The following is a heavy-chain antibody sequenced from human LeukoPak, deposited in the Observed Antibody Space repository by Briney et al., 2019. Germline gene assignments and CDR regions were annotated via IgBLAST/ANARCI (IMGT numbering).Heavy chain of an antibody. J-gene: IGHJ4*02. CDR2: ISYDGSNK. CDR1: GFTFSSYG. V-gene: IGHV3-30*18. Sequence: GGSLRLSCAASGFTFSSYGMHWVRQAPGKGLEWVAVISYDGSNKYYADSVKGRFTSSRDNSKNTLFLQMNSLRAEDTAVYYCAKVWRLYCSSTSCYYFDYWGQGTLVTVSS. D-gene: IGHD2-2*01. CDR3: AKVWRLYCSSTSCYYFDY.